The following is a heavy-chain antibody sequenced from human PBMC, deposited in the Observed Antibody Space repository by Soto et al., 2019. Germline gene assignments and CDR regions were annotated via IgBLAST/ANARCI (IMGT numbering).Heavy chain of an antibody. CDR1: GYTFTDYY. J-gene: IGHJ4*02. D-gene: IGHD5-12*01. CDR2: INPNSGGT. CDR3: ARADIVATKFDY. V-gene: IGHV1-2*02. Sequence: ASVKVSCKASGYTFTDYYMHWVRQAPGQGLEWMGWINPNSGGTNYAQKFQGRVTMTRDTSISTAYMELSRLRSDDTAVYYCARADIVATKFDYWGQGTLVTVSS.